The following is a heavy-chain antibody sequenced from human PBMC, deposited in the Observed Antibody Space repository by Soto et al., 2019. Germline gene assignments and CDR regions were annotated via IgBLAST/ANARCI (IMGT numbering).Heavy chain of an antibody. D-gene: IGHD1-26*01. J-gene: IGHJ4*02. CDR1: GGSISSYY. V-gene: IGHV4-59*01. CDR3: ARLRGARSTNFDY. Sequence: QVQLQESGPGLVKPSETLSLTCTVSGGSISSYYWSWIRQPPGKGLEWIGYIYYSGRTNYNPSLKSRVTIPVDTSKNQFALKLGSVTAADTAVYYCARLRGARSTNFDYWGQGTLVTVSS. CDR2: IYYSGRT.